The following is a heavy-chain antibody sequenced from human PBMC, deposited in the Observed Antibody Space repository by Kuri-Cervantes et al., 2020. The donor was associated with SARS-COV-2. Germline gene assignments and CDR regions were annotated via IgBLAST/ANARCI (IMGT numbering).Heavy chain of an antibody. D-gene: IGHD3-10*01. CDR2: INPNSGGT. V-gene: IGHV1-2*04. Sequence: ASVKVSCKASGYTFTGYYMHWVRQAPGQGLEWMGWINPNSGGTNYAQKFQGWVTMTRDTSISTAYMELSRLRSDDTAVYYCAKTTMVQGVIISGWIDYWGQGTLVTVSS. J-gene: IGHJ4*02. CDR3: AKTTMVQGVIISGWIDY. CDR1: GYTFTGYY.